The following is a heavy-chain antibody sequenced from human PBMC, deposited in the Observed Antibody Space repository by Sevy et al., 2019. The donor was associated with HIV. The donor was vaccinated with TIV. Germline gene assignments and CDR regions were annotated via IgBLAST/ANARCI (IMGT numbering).Heavy chain of an antibody. J-gene: IGHJ6*02. CDR2: ISSSSSYI. CDR1: GFTFSSYS. V-gene: IGHV3-21*01. CDR3: ARETMVTGNYYYGMDV. Sequence: GGSLRLSCAASGFTFSSYSMNWVRQAPGKGLEWVSSISSSSSYIYYADSVKGRFTISRDNAKYSLYLQMNSLRAEDTAVYYCARETMVTGNYYYGMDVWGQGTTVTVSS. D-gene: IGHD5-18*01.